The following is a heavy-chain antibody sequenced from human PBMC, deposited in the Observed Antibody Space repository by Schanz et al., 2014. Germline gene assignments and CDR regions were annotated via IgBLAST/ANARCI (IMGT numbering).Heavy chain of an antibody. D-gene: IGHD3-10*02. CDR2: ISGSGGST. V-gene: IGHV3-23*04. Sequence: EVQLVESGGGLIQPGGSLRLSCAASGFGFSSYSMNWVRQAPGKGLEWVSAISGSGGSTYYADSVKGRFTISRDNSKNTLYLQMNSLRPEDTAIYYCAKNQYDDVDLSSFYFDFWGQGTLVTVSS. J-gene: IGHJ4*02. CDR1: GFGFSSYS. CDR3: AKNQYDDVDLSSFYFDF.